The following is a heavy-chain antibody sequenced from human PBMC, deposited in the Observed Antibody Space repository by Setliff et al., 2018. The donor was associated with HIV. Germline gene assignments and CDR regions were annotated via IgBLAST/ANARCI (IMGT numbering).Heavy chain of an antibody. Sequence: ASVKVSCKASGYTFTSYGISWVRQAPGQGLEWMGWISAYNGNTNYAQKFQGRVTMTRDTSISTAYMELSRLRSEDTAVYYCASKVYCTNGVCLDAFDIWGQGTMVTVSS. D-gene: IGHD2-8*01. J-gene: IGHJ3*02. CDR2: ISAYNGNT. CDR3: ASKVYCTNGVCLDAFDI. V-gene: IGHV1-18*01. CDR1: GYTFTSYG.